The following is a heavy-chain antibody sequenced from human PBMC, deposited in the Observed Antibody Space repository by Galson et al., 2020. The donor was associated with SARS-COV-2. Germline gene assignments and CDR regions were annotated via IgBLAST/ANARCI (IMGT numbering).Heavy chain of an antibody. Sequence: GGSLRLSCTASGFTFSSYWMQWVRQVPGKGLVWVLRISSDGRTTTYADSVKGRFTISRDNAENTLYLQMNSLRADDAAVYYCSRDSPPNMDVWGQGTTVTVSS. CDR2: ISSDGRTT. J-gene: IGHJ6*02. CDR1: GFTFSSYW. V-gene: IGHV3-74*01. CDR3: SRDSPPNMDV.